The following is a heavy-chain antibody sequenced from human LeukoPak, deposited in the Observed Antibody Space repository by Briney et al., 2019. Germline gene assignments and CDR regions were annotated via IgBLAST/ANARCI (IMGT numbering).Heavy chain of an antibody. CDR2: IYSGGST. CDR3: ARGTVWRLGSYGLDV. D-gene: IGHD3-16*01. Sequence: GGSLRLSCVASGFTVSSKYMRWVCQAPGKGLEWVSVIYSGGSTYYGESVKGRFTISRDNSKNTVYLQMNALRAEDSAVYYCARGTVWRLGSYGLDVWGQGTTVTVSS. V-gene: IGHV3-53*01. CDR1: GFTVSSKY. J-gene: IGHJ6*02.